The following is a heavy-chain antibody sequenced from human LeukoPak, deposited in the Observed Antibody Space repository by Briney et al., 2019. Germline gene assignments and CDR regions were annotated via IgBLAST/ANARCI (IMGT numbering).Heavy chain of an antibody. J-gene: IGHJ4*02. Sequence: GGSLRLSCAASGFTFSDYYMSWIRQAPGKGLEWVSYISSSGSTIYNADSVKGRFTISRDNAKNSLYLQMNSLRAEDTAVYYCARDGVSSWYYFDDWGQGTLVTVSS. CDR1: GFTFSDYY. V-gene: IGHV3-11*04. CDR2: ISSSGSTI. CDR3: ARDGVSSWYYFDD. D-gene: IGHD6-13*01.